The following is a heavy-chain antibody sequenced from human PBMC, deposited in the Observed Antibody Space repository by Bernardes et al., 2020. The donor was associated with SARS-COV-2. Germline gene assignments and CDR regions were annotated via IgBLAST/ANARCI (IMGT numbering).Heavy chain of an antibody. J-gene: IGHJ4*02. V-gene: IGHV3-30*18. CDR2: ISYDGSNK. D-gene: IGHD2-15*01. Sequence: LRLSCAASGFTFSSYGMHWVRQAPGKGLEWVAVISYDGSNKYYADSVKGRFTISRDNSKNTLYLQMNSLRAEDTAVYYCAKDGGGYCSGGSCYSGWLDYWGQGTLVTVSS. CDR3: AKDGGGYCSGGSCYSGWLDY. CDR1: GFTFSSYG.